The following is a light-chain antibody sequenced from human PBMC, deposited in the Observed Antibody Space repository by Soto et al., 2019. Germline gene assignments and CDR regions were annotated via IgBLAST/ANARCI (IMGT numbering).Light chain of an antibody. V-gene: IGKV1-5*03. CDR2: KAS. CDR3: QQYSSYPYT. CDR1: QSISSW. J-gene: IGKJ2*01. Sequence: DIQMTQSPSTLSASVGDRVTITCRASQSISSWLAWYQQKPGTAPKLLIYKASSLQSGVPSRFSGSVCGKEFTLTISSLQPDDFATYCCQQYSSYPYTFGQGTKLEI.